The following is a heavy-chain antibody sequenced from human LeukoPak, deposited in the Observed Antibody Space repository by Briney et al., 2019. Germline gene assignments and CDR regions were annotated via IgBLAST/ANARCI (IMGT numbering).Heavy chain of an antibody. CDR2: IYTSGST. V-gene: IGHV4-61*02. CDR3: ASSTGSGSYYPLFDY. D-gene: IGHD3-10*01. CDR1: GGSISRGSYS. J-gene: IGHJ4*02. Sequence: KTSETLSLTCTVSGGSISRGSYSWSWIRQPAGKGLEWIGRIYTSGSTNYNPSLKSRVTISVDTSKNQFSMKLSSVTAADTAVYYCASSTGSGSYYPLFDYWGQGTLVTVSS.